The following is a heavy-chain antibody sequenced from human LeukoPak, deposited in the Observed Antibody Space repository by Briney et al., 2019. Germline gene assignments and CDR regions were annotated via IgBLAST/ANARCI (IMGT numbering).Heavy chain of an antibody. CDR2: IWYDGSNK. CDR1: GFTFSSYG. V-gene: IGHV3-33*01. D-gene: IGHD6-19*01. J-gene: IGHJ4*02. Sequence: PGGSLRLSCAASGFTFSSYGMHWVRQASGKGLEWVAVIWYDGSNKYYADSVKGRFTISRDNSKNTLYLQMNSLRAEDTAVYYCARGSGSYWGQGTLATVSS. CDR3: ARGSGSY.